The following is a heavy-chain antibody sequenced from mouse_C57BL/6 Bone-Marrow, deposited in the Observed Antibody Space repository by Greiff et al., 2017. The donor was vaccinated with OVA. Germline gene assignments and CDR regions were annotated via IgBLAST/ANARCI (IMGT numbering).Heavy chain of an antibody. CDR2: INPSTGGT. CDR1: GYSFTGYY. V-gene: IGHV1-42*01. Sequence: EVQLQQSGPELVKPGASVKISCKASGYSFTGYYMNWVKQSPEKSLEWIGEINPSTGGTTYNQKFKAKATLTVDKSSSTAYMQLKSLTSEDSAVYYCARYDYDEYYYAMDDWGQGTSVTVSS. J-gene: IGHJ4*01. D-gene: IGHD2-4*01. CDR3: ARYDYDEYYYAMDD.